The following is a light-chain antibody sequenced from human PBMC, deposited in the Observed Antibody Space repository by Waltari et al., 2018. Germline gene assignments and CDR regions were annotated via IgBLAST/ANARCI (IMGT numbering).Light chain of an antibody. CDR3: GGWDDSLNGWV. Sequence: QSVMTQPPSASGTPGQRVTISCSGSSSNIGTNHVYWYQQLPGAAPKLLIYRNNQRPSGVPDRFSVSKSGTSASLASSGLRSEDEADYYCGGWDDSLNGWVFGGGTKLTVL. CDR2: RNN. V-gene: IGLV1-47*01. CDR1: SSNIGTNH. J-gene: IGLJ3*02.